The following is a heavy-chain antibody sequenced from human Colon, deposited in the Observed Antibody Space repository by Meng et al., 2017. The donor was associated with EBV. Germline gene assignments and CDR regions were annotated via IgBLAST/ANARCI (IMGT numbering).Heavy chain of an antibody. CDR2: IYHGGNT. D-gene: IGHD5-24*01. CDR3: ARGNAYNAPSFDY. V-gene: IGHV4-4*02. CDR1: GASISSNNW. Sequence: QVQLQAAGPGLVGPSGTLSLTCAVSGASISSNNWWSWVRQPPGKGLEWIGEIYHGGNTNYNPSLKSRVTISVDRSNDQFSLSLSSVTAADTAVYYCARGNAYNAPSFDYWGQGTLVTVSS. J-gene: IGHJ4*02.